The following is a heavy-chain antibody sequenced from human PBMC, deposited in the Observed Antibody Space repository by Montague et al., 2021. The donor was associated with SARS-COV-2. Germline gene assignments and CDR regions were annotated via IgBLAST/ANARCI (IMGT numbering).Heavy chain of an antibody. CDR2: VSHSGST. D-gene: IGHD4-23*01. V-gene: IGHV4-34*01. Sequence: SETLSLTCAVYGGSFSGYYWSWIRQPPGKGLEWIGEVSHSGSTNYNPSLKSRVTISIDTSKNQFSLKLSSVTAADTAVYYCARGGGNILTNYYYYYYLDVWGTGTTVTVSS. CDR1: GGSFSGYY. J-gene: IGHJ6*03. CDR3: ARGGGNILTNYYYYYYLDV.